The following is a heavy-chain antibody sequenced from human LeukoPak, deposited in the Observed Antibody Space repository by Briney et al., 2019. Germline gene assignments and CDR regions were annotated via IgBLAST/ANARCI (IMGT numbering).Heavy chain of an antibody. CDR3: AKDGKDVRYYYDSSGYWFDY. CDR2: ISGSGGST. CDR1: GFTFSSYA. V-gene: IGHV3-23*01. J-gene: IGHJ4*02. D-gene: IGHD3-22*01. Sequence: PGGSLRLSCAASGFTFSSYAMSWVRQAPGKGLEWVSAISGSGGSTYYADSVKGRFTISRDNSKNTLYLQMNSLRAEDTAVYYCAKDGKDVRYYYDSSGYWFDYWGQGTLVTVSS.